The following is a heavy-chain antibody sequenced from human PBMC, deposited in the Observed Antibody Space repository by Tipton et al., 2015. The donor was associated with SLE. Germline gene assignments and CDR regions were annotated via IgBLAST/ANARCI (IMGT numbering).Heavy chain of an antibody. V-gene: IGHV3-15*01. CDR2: IKSKTDGGTT. CDR1: GFTVSSNY. CDR3: TTKDSSGYSFDY. D-gene: IGHD3-22*01. Sequence: SLRLSCAASGFTVSSNYMSWVRQAPGKGLEWVGRIKSKTDGGTTDYAAPVKGRFTISRDDSKNTLYLQMNSLKTEDTAVYYCTTKDSSGYSFDYWGQGTLVTVSS. J-gene: IGHJ4*02.